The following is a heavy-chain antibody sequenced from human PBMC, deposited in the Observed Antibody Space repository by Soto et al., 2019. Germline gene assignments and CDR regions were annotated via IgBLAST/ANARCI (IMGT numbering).Heavy chain of an antibody. D-gene: IGHD3-3*01. CDR2: INSDGSST. Sequence: PGGSLRLSCAASGFTFSSDWRHWVRQAPGKGLGWGSRINSDGSSTSYADSAKGRFTISRDNDKNTLYLQMNSLRAEDTAVYYCARAMGGDFWSGYSNTFDYWGQGTLVTVSS. CDR3: ARAMGGDFWSGYSNTFDY. CDR1: GFTFSSDW. V-gene: IGHV3-74*01. J-gene: IGHJ4*02.